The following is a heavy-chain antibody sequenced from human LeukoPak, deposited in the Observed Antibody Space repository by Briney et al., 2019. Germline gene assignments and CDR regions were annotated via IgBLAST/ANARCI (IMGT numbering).Heavy chain of an antibody. Sequence: SVKVSCKASGGTFSSYAISWVRQAPGQGLEWMGGIIPIFGTANYAQKFQGRVTITTDESTSTAYVELSSLRSEDTAVYYCARVVVVRPLGNYYYYMDVWGKGTTVTVSS. V-gene: IGHV1-69*05. D-gene: IGHD2-2*01. CDR2: IIPIFGTA. J-gene: IGHJ6*03. CDR3: ARVVVVRPLGNYYYYMDV. CDR1: GGTFSSYA.